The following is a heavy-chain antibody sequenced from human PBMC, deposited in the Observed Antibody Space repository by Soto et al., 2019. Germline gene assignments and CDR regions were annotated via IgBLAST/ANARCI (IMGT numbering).Heavy chain of an antibody. D-gene: IGHD1-26*01. V-gene: IGHV1-2*02. CDR1: GYTFTGYY. CDR2: INPNSGST. Sequence: WASVKVSCKASGYTFTGYYMHWVRQAPGQGLEWMGWINPNSGSTAYAQKFKGRVTLTRDTSASTVYMEVSSLTSEDTAMYYCARSSGGNFGIIIEGTNWFAPWGQGTLVT. CDR3: ARSSGGNFGIIIEGTNWFAP. J-gene: IGHJ5*02.